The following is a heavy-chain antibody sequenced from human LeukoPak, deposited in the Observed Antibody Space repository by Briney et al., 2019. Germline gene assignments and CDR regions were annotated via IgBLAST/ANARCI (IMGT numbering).Heavy chain of an antibody. CDR1: GFTFGDYA. CDR3: TRSGGNSGWYFDY. Sequence: GGSLRLSCTASGFTFGDYAVSWVRQAPGKGLEWVGFIRSKTYGGTTEYAASVKGRFTISRDDSKSIAYLQMNSLETEDTAVYYCTRSGGNSGWYFDYWGQGTLVTVSS. J-gene: IGHJ4*02. V-gene: IGHV3-49*04. CDR2: IRSKTYGGTT. D-gene: IGHD4-23*01.